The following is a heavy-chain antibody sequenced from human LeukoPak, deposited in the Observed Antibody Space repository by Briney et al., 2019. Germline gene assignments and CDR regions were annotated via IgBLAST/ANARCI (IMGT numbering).Heavy chain of an antibody. V-gene: IGHV3-23*01. CDR1: GFTFSSYA. CDR2: ISGSGGST. J-gene: IGHJ4*02. CDR3: ARELLAFSVVGASGY. D-gene: IGHD1-26*01. Sequence: GGSLRLSCAASGFTFSSYAMSWVRQAPGKGLEWVSAISGSGGSTYYADSVKGRFTISRDNAKNSLYLQMNSLRAEDTAVYYCARELLAFSVVGASGYWGQGTLVTVSS.